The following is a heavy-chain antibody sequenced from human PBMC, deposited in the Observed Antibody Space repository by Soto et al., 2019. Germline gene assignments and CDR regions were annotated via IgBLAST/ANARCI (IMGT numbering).Heavy chain of an antibody. CDR1: EFTFSDYW. Sequence: ERQLVESGGGLVQPGGSLRLSCTASEFTFSDYWMHWVRQAPGKGLVWVSRINYDGSSITYADSVKGRFTISRDKAKNTLYLQMDSLRADDTDMYYCARGGEVTNVFFRWGQGTLVTVSS. D-gene: IGHD4-17*01. V-gene: IGHV3-74*01. CDR3: ARGGEVTNVFFR. J-gene: IGHJ4*02. CDR2: INYDGSSI.